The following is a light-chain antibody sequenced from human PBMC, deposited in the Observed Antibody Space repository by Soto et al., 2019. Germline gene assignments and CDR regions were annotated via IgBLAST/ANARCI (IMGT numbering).Light chain of an antibody. V-gene: IGKV3-20*01. Sequence: SGLSQSPGTVSLSPGKGATLSCRASQSLSSTYLAWYQQKPGQAPRLLIYGASNRATGIPDRFSGSGSGTDFTLTISRLEPEDFAVYYCQQYGSSGTFGQGTKVDIK. J-gene: IGKJ1*01. CDR1: QSLSSTY. CDR3: QQYGSSGT. CDR2: GAS.